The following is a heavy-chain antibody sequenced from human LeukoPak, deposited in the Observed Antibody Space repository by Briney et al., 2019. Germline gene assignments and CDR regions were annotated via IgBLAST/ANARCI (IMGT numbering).Heavy chain of an antibody. CDR3: ARTNDFWSGRCMDV. J-gene: IGHJ6*02. Sequence: SETLSLTCAVYGGSFSGYYWSWIRQPPGKGLEWIGEINHSGSTNYNPSLKSRVTISVDTSKNQFSLKLSSVTAADMAVYYCARTNDFWSGRCMDVWGQGTTVTVSS. V-gene: IGHV4-34*01. CDR1: GGSFSGYY. D-gene: IGHD3-3*01. CDR2: INHSGST.